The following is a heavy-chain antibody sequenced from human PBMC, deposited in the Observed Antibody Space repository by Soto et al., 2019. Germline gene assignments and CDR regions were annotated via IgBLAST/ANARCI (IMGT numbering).Heavy chain of an antibody. Sequence: QVQLVESGGGVVQPERSLRLSCAASGFTFSRQAMHWVRQAPGRGLEWVAVIWYHGIDKYYADSVKGRFTISRDNSKNTVYLQMNSLRGEDTVVYYCGTGFLGLCTGGNCPLDSWGLGTLVTVSS. D-gene: IGHD2-15*01. CDR3: GTGFLGLCTGGNCPLDS. CDR2: IWYHGIDK. J-gene: IGHJ4*02. CDR1: GFTFSRQA. V-gene: IGHV3-33*01.